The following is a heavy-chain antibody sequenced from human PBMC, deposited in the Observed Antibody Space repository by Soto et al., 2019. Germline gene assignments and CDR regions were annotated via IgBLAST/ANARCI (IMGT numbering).Heavy chain of an antibody. CDR3: ARSPNYYYYGFDV. CDR2: IYYSGST. J-gene: IGHJ6*02. CDR1: GGSVSSGGYF. D-gene: IGHD3-10*01. Sequence: SETLSLTCTVSGGSVSSGGYFWSWLRPSPGKRLEWIAYIYYSGSTNYNPSLKSRATISVDTSKSQVSLTLTSMTAADAALYYCARSPNYYYYGFDVWGQGTAVTVSS. V-gene: IGHV4-61*08.